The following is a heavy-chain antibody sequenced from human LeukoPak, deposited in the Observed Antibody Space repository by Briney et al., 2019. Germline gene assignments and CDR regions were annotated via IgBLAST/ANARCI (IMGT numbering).Heavy chain of an antibody. D-gene: IGHD3-22*01. Sequence: SETLSLTCSVSGVSISAYYWRWIRQPAGKGLEWIDRIYPGESIYASENTNYNPSLKSRVTMSVDTSKNQFSLKLSSVTAADTAVYYCARDMGMIVDDNDAFDIWGQGTMVTVSS. CDR2: IYASENT. CDR1: GVSISAYY. J-gene: IGHJ3*02. V-gene: IGHV4-4*07. CDR3: ARDMGMIVDDNDAFDI.